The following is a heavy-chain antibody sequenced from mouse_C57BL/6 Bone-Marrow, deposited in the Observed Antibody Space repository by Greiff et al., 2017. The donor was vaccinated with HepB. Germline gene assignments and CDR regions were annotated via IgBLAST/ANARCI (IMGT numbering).Heavy chain of an antibody. J-gene: IGHJ1*03. CDR1: GFNIKDYY. Sequence: EVQLQQSGAELVKPGASVKLSCTASGFNIKDYYMHWVKQRTEQGLEWIGRIDPEDGATKYAPKFQGKATITADTSSNTAYLQLSSLTSEDTAVYYCAREGSYYYGSWYFDVWGTGTTVTVSS. CDR3: AREGSYYYGSWYFDV. CDR2: IDPEDGAT. V-gene: IGHV14-2*01. D-gene: IGHD1-1*01.